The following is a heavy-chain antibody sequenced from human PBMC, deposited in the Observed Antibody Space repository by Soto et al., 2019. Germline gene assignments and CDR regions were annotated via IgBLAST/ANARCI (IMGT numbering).Heavy chain of an antibody. D-gene: IGHD6-25*01. CDR2: ISPYSGNT. CDR3: ARDWSYPSGGIDY. CDR1: GYSFTNYG. Sequence: QVQLVQSGDEVKKPGASVKVSCKTSGYSFTNYGISWVRQAPGQGLECMGWISPYSGNTNHAQKFQGRVTLTTDTSPSTAYMELRSLPSDVTAVYYCARDWSYPSGGIDYWGQGTLVTVSS. V-gene: IGHV1-18*01. J-gene: IGHJ4*02.